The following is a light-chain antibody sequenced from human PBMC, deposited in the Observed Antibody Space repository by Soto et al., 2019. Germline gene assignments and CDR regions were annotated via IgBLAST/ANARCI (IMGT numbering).Light chain of an antibody. CDR2: DTH. CDR1: TGVVTNSHF. Sequence: QTVVTQESSLTVSPGGTVTLTGDSSTGVVTNSHFPYWFQQKPGQAPRTLIYDTHNRHSWTPARFSGSLLGGRAALTLSGAQPEDEADYYCLLSFGDARVFGGGTKVTFL. J-gene: IGLJ2*01. V-gene: IGLV7-46*01. CDR3: LLSFGDARV.